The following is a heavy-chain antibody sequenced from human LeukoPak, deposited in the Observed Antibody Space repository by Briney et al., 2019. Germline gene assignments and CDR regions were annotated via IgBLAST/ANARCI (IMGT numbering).Heavy chain of an antibody. Sequence: PGGSLRLSCAASRFSFSRYMMHWVRQAPGKGLEYVSGISSNGYSTYYATSVKGRFTISRDNFKNTLYLQMGSLRAEDMAVYYRARGGRDSGYFYGMDVWGQGTTVTVSS. D-gene: IGHD1-26*01. V-gene: IGHV3-64*01. CDR2: ISSNGYST. CDR3: ARGGRDSGYFYGMDV. J-gene: IGHJ6*02. CDR1: RFSFSRYM.